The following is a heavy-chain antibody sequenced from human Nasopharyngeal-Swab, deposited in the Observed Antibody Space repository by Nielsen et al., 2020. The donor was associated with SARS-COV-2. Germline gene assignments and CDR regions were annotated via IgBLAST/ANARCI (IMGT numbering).Heavy chain of an antibody. V-gene: IGHV3-30*18. CDR1: GFSFNNYG. CDR2: ISYEGRKK. CDR3: AKANVLFWFGQFKNDGFDI. Sequence: GESLKISCTASGFSFNNYGMHWVRQAPGKGLEWVAVISYEGRKKYYAESVEGRFTISRDYSKSTLYLQMNSLRPEDTAMYYCAKANVLFWFGQFKNDGFDIWGQGTMVAASS. J-gene: IGHJ3*02. D-gene: IGHD3-10*01.